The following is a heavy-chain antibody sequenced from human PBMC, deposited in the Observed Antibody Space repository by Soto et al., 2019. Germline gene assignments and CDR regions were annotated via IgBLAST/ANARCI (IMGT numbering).Heavy chain of an antibody. CDR3: ARDAADSSGSVYYYYYGMDV. Sequence: EVQLVESGGGLVQPGGSLRLSCAASGFTFSSYWMHWVRQAPGKGLVWVSRINSDGSSTSYADSVKGRFTISRDNAKNTLYLQMNSLRAEDTAVYYCARDAADSSGSVYYYYYGMDVWGQGTTVTVSS. J-gene: IGHJ6*02. V-gene: IGHV3-74*01. CDR2: INSDGSST. CDR1: GFTFSSYW. D-gene: IGHD3-22*01.